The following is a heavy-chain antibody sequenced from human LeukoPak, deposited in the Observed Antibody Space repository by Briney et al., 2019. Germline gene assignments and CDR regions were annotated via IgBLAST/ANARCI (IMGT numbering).Heavy chain of an antibody. CDR1: GGSISSYY. CDR3: ARVPSGSYYRGNYFDY. CDR2: IYYSGST. Sequence: SETLSLTCTVSGGSISSYYWSWIRQPPGKGLEWIGNIYYSGSTNYNPSLKSRVTISVDTSKNQFSLKLSSVTAADTAVYYCARVPSGSYYRGNYFDYWGQGTLVTVSS. J-gene: IGHJ4*02. V-gene: IGHV4-59*01. D-gene: IGHD1-26*01.